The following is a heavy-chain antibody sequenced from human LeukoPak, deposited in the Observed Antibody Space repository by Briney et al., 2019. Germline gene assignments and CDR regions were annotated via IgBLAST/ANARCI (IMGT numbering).Heavy chain of an antibody. V-gene: IGHV4-61*02. CDR3: ARSTRPSYMDV. CDR2: IYTSGST. J-gene: IGHJ6*03. CDR1: GGSISSVSFY. Sequence: SQTLSLTCTVSGGSISSVSFYWSWIRQPAGKGLEWIGRIYTSGSTNYNPSLKSRVTISVDTSKNQFSLKLSSVTAADTAVYYCARSTRPSYMDVWGKGTTVTISS.